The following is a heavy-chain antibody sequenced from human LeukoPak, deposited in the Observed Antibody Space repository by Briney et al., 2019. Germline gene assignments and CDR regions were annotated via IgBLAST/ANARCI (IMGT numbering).Heavy chain of an antibody. J-gene: IGHJ4*02. D-gene: IGHD2-15*01. CDR2: IYYSGST. CDR3: ARARYCSGGSCYLLDY. Sequence: SETLSLTCTVSGGSISSYYWSWIRQPPGKGLEWIGYIYYSGSTYYNPSLKSRVTISVDTSKNQFSLKLSSVTAADTAVYYCARARYCSGGSCYLLDYWGQGTLVTVSS. CDR1: GGSISSYY. V-gene: IGHV4-59*12.